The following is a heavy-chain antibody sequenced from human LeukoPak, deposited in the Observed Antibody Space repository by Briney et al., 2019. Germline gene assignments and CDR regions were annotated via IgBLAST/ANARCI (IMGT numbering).Heavy chain of an antibody. CDR1: GLTFSTSG. Sequence: GGSLRLSCTASGLTFSTSGFNWVRQAPGKGLEWVASIGPTGSDRYHADSIKGRFTISRDNANNFLYLQMNSLRAEDTAVYYCATETNGRYYDYWGQGTLLTASS. CDR3: ATETNGRYYDY. J-gene: IGHJ4*02. CDR2: IGPTGSDR. D-gene: IGHD1-14*01. V-gene: IGHV3-21*06.